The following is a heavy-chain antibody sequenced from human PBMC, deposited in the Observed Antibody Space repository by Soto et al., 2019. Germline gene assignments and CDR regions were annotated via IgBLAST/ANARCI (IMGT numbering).Heavy chain of an antibody. CDR1: GFTFSSYW. CDR3: AREPPGGASITIYGIDV. CDR2: INSDGSST. D-gene: IGHD3-9*01. Sequence: PGGSLRLSCAASGFTFSSYWMHWVRQAPGKGLVWVSRINSDGSSTSYADSVKGRFTISRDNAKNTLYLQMNSLRAEDTAVYYCAREPPGGASITIYGIDVWGQGTTVTVYS. V-gene: IGHV3-74*01. J-gene: IGHJ6*02.